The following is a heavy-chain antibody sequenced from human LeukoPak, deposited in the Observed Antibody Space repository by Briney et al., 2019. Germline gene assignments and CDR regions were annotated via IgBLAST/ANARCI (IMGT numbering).Heavy chain of an antibody. CDR2: VHYSGSN. CDR1: GGSISPYY. V-gene: IGHV4-59*01. D-gene: IGHD3-10*01. Sequence: PSETLSLTCTVSGGSISPYYWSWSRQPPGKGLEWIGYVHYSGSNKYNPSLKSRVTISLDTSKNQFSLKLSPVTAADTAVYYCARHDYYGAFDIWGQGTMVTVSS. J-gene: IGHJ3*02. CDR3: ARHDYYGAFDI.